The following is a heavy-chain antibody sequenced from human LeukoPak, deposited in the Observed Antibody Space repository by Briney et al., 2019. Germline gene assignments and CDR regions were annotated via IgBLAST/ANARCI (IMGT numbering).Heavy chain of an antibody. V-gene: IGHV3-23*01. CDR2: ISDGGGST. D-gene: IGHD3-10*01. Sequence: PGGSLRLSCAASGFTFSSYAMSWVRQAPGKGLEWVSTISDGGGSTYYADSVKGRFTISRDNSKNTLYVQMNSLRAEDTAVYYCARDGYYGSGSYPPVGYWGQGTLVTVSS. J-gene: IGHJ4*02. CDR3: ARDGYYGSGSYPPVGY. CDR1: GFTFSSYA.